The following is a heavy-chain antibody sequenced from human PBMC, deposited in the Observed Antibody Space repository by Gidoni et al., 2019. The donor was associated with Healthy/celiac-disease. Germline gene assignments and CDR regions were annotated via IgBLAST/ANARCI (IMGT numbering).Heavy chain of an antibody. CDR3: ARHALQYDDILTGWDHGWFDP. CDR2: IYYSGST. J-gene: IGHJ5*02. D-gene: IGHD3-9*01. Sequence: RQLQASGTGLLKPSEPRYLTCTVAGGSSSSSSYYWGWSRQPPGKGLEWIGSIYYSGSTYYNPSLKSRVTISVDTSKNQFSLKLSSVTAADPAVYYCARHALQYDDILTGWDHGWFDPWGQGTLVTVSS. V-gene: IGHV4-39*01. CDR1: GGSSSSSSYY.